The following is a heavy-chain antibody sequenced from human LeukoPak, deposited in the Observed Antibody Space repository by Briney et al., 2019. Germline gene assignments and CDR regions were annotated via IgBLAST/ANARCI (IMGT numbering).Heavy chain of an antibody. Sequence: GGSLRLSCAASGFTVSSNYMSWVRQAPGKGLEWVSVIYSGGSTYYADSVKGRFTISRDNSKNTLYLQMNSLRAEDTAVYYCVRPHYYDSSGYPILDYWGQGTLVTVSS. V-gene: IGHV3-66*01. CDR2: IYSGGST. CDR3: VRPHYYDSSGYPILDY. J-gene: IGHJ4*02. CDR1: GFTVSSNY. D-gene: IGHD3-22*01.